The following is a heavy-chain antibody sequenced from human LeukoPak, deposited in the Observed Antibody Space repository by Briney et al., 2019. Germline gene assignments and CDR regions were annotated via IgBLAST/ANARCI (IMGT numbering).Heavy chain of an antibody. J-gene: IGHJ4*02. D-gene: IGHD6-19*01. V-gene: IGHV3-74*01. CDR3: ATKQWLAPPPDS. Sequence: ARSLRLSSVAAGFTLSQHWMLWVRQAPKKLRESVSRINTDGTVTTYADSVKGRFTVSRDNADNTMFLQMNSVRDEDTAVYYCATKQWLAPPPDSWGQGTPVTVSS. CDR2: INTDGTVT. CDR1: GFTLSQHW.